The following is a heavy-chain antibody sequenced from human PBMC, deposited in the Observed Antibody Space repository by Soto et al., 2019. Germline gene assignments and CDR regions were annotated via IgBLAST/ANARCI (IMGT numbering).Heavy chain of an antibody. CDR3: ARDAGSWAY. V-gene: IGHV3-48*02. CDR2: ISSSSSTT. CDR1: GFTFTTYS. J-gene: IGHJ4*02. D-gene: IGHD3-10*01. Sequence: EVQLVESGGGLVQPGGSLRLACAASGFTFTTYSMNWVRQAPGKGLEWVSYISSSSSTTDYADSVKGRFTIPRDNAKNSLSLQMNSLRDEDTAVYYCARDAGSWAYWGQGTLVTVSS.